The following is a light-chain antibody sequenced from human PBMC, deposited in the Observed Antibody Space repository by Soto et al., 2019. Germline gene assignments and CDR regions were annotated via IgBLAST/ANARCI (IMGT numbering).Light chain of an antibody. Sequence: EIVLTQSPATLSLSPGERATLSCRASQSVSRYLAWYQQKPGQAPRLLIYDASNRATGTPARFSGSGSGTDFTLTISSLEHEDFAVYYGQQRSNWPWTFCQGTKVDI. CDR2: DAS. CDR3: QQRSNWPWT. CDR1: QSVSRY. V-gene: IGKV3-11*01. J-gene: IGKJ1*01.